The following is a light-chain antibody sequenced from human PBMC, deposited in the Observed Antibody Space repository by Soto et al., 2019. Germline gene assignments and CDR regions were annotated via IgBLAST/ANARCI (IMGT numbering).Light chain of an antibody. CDR2: DVS. J-gene: IGLJ1*01. Sequence: QSALTQPASVSGSSGQSITISCTGTSSDVGGYKYVSWYQQHPGKSPKLMIYDVSNRPSGVSNRFSGSKSGNTATLTISGLQAEDEADYYCSSYASSSTPYVFGTGTKLTVL. CDR1: SSDVGGYKY. V-gene: IGLV2-14*01. CDR3: SSYASSSTPYV.